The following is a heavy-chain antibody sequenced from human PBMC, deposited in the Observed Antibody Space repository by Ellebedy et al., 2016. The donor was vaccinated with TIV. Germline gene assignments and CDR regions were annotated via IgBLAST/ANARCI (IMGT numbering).Heavy chain of an antibody. CDR1: GFNFGGHA. CDR3: AKDLRYTAGWGGALDI. D-gene: IGHD6-19*01. V-gene: IGHV3-23*01. J-gene: IGHJ3*02. Sequence: GESLKISCAASGFNFGGHAMKWVRQAPGKGLEWVSSIGSTNYSTHYADSVKGRFTISRDNSRNTLYLQMNNLRGEDTAVYFCAKDLRYTAGWGGALDIWGQGAMVVVSS. CDR2: IGSTNYST.